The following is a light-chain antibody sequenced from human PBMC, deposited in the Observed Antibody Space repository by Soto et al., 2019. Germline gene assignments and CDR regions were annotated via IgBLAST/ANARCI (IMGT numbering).Light chain of an antibody. J-gene: IGKJ2*01. Sequence: DIQMTQSPSSVSASVGDRVTITCRASQGVSTWLAWYQQKPGKAHALLIYAASSLQSGVPSMLSGSGAGKDFTPTISRLQPQDSATYYCQQADSFAPTFGQGTNLDIK. CDR2: AAS. CDR1: QGVSTW. CDR3: QQADSFAPT. V-gene: IGKV1-12*01.